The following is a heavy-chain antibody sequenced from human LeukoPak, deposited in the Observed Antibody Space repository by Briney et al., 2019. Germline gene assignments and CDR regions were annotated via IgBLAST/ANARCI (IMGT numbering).Heavy chain of an antibody. V-gene: IGHV1-69*13. J-gene: IGHJ6*03. CDR2: IIPIFGTA. CDR1: GGTFSSYA. Sequence: ASVKVSCKASGGTFSSYAISWVRQAPGQGLEWMGGIIPIFGTANYAQKFQGRVTITADESTSTAYMGLSSLRSEDTAVYYCARVGDVPRRQASYYYYYMDVWGKGTTVTVSS. CDR3: ARVGDVPRRQASYYYYYMDV.